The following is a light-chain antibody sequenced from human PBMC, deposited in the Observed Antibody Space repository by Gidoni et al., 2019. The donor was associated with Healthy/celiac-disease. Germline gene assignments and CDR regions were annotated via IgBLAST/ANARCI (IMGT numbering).Light chain of an antibody. CDR3: QQSYSTPLT. J-gene: IGKJ4*01. V-gene: IGKV1-39*01. CDR1: QSIIRY. Sequence: DIKMTQSPSSLSASVGDRVTITCRASQSIIRYLNWYQQKPGKAPKLLIYAASSLQSGVPSRFSGIGSGTDFTLTISSLQPEDFATYYCQQSYSTPLTFGGGTKVEIK. CDR2: AAS.